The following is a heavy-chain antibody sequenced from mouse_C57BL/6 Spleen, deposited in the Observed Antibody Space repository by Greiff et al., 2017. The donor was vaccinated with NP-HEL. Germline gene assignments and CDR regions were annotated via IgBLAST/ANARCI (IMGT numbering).Heavy chain of an antibody. CDR2: IRNKANGYTT. Sequence: EVQLVESGGGLVQPGGSLSLSCAASGFTFTDYYMSWVRQPPGQALEWLGFIRNKANGYTTEYSASLKGRFTISRDNSQSILYLQMNALRAEDSATYFCARYDYDWFAYWGQGTLVTVSA. J-gene: IGHJ3*01. V-gene: IGHV7-3*01. CDR1: GFTFTDYY. D-gene: IGHD2-4*01. CDR3: ARYDYDWFAY.